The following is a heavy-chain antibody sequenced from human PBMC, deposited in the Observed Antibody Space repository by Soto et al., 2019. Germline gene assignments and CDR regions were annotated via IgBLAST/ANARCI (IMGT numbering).Heavy chain of an antibody. CDR3: ARDSASGLGMDV. J-gene: IGHJ6*02. CDR1: GGSIISLDYY. V-gene: IGHV4-30-4*01. D-gene: IGHD3-22*01. CDR2: IYYSGST. Sequence: PSQPHSLTYTVSGGSIISLDYYWSFNRQPPGKGLEWIGYIYYSGSTYYNPSLKSRVTISVDTSKNQFSLKLSSVTAADTAVYYCARDSASGLGMDVWGQGTTVTVSS.